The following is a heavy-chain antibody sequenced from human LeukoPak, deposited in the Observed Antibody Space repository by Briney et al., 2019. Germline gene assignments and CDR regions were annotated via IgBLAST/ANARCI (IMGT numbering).Heavy chain of an antibody. CDR1: GYTFTSYG. D-gene: IGHD6-13*01. CDR3: ARDKRAAGRSAFDI. Sequence: ASVKVSCKASGYTFTSYGISWVRQAPGQGLEWMGWISAYNGNTNYAQKLQGRVTMTTDTSTSTAYMELRSLRSDDTAVYYCARDKRAAGRSAFDIWGQGTMVTVSS. CDR2: ISAYNGNT. V-gene: IGHV1-18*01. J-gene: IGHJ3*02.